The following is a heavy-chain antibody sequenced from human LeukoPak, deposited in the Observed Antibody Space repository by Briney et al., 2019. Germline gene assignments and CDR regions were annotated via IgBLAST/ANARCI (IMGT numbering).Heavy chain of an antibody. J-gene: IGHJ6*02. CDR3: AKDEAPAAGSWNYYYGMDV. V-gene: IGHV3-23*01. D-gene: IGHD6-13*01. CDR1: GFTFTSYA. CDR2: IGGSGGST. Sequence: GGALRLSCVASGFTFTSYAMSWVRQAPGKGLEWVSAIGGSGGSTYYADSVKGRFTVSRDDFKNTLYLQMNRLRVEDTAVYYCAKDEAPAAGSWNYYYGMDVWGQGTTVTVSS.